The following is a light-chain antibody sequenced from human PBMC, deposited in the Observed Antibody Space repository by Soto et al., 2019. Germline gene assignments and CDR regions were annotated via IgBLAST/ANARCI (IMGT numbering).Light chain of an antibody. CDR3: AAWDDSLNGYV. Sequence: QSVLTQPPSASGTPGQRLTISCSGGSSNIGSNTVNWYQQLPGTAPKLLIYSNNQRPSGVPDRFSGSKSGTSASLAISGLQSEDEADYYCAAWDDSLNGYVFGTGTKLTVL. V-gene: IGLV1-44*01. CDR1: SSNIGSNT. CDR2: SNN. J-gene: IGLJ1*01.